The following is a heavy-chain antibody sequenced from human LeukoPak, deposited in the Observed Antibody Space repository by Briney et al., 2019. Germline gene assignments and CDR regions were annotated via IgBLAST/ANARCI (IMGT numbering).Heavy chain of an antibody. V-gene: IGHV4-34*01. CDR2: INHSGST. CDR1: GGSFSGYY. J-gene: IGHJ4*02. CDR3: ARGQPHYDFWSGYYFKGGNGKYYFDY. D-gene: IGHD3-3*01. Sequence: SETLSLTCAVSGGSFSGYYWSWIRQPPGKGLEWIGEINHSGSTNYNPSLKSRVTISVDTSKNQFSLKLSFVTAADTAVYYCARGQPHYDFWSGYYFKGGNGKYYFDYWGQGTLVTVSS.